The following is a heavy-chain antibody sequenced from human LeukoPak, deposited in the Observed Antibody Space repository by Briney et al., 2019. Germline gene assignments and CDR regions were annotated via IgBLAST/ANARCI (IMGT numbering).Heavy chain of an antibody. V-gene: IGHV4-4*07. CDR2: IHSNGST. Sequence: SETLSLTCSVSGGSINTYYWSCIRQPAGKGLEWIGRIHSNGSTHYNPSLKSRVTMSLDTSKNQFSLKLTSVTAADTAVYYCARDNDFFDYWGQGTLVTVSS. CDR1: GGSINTYY. J-gene: IGHJ4*02. CDR3: ARDNDFFDY.